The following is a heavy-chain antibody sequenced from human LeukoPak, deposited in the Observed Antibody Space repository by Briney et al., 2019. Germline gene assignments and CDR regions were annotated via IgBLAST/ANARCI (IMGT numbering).Heavy chain of an antibody. J-gene: IGHJ4*02. Sequence: PGRSLRLSCAASGFPFSSYVMHWLRQAPGKGLEWVAAIWFDGGKIYYADSVKGRFTISRDNSKNTLYLQMNSLRAEDTAVYHCARDFTNIRGGGYFDNWGQGTLVTVSS. CDR2: IWFDGGKI. CDR3: ARDFTNIRGGGYFDN. V-gene: IGHV3-33*01. CDR1: GFPFSSYV. D-gene: IGHD2/OR15-2a*01.